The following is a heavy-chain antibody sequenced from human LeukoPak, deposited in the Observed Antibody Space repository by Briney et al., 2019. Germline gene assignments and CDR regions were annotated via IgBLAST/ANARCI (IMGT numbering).Heavy chain of an antibody. CDR3: ARGSVTGTTSTFDY. D-gene: IGHD1-7*01. V-gene: IGHV4-34*01. CDR1: GGSSSGYY. Sequence: PSETLSLTCAVYGGSSSGYYWSWIRQPPGKGLEWIGEINHSGSTNYNPSLKSRVTISVDTSKNQFSLKLSSVTAADTAVYYCARGSVTGTTSTFDYWGQGTLVTVSS. J-gene: IGHJ4*02. CDR2: INHSGST.